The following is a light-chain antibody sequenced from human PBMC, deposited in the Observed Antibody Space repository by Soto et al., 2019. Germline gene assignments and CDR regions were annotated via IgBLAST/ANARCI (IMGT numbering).Light chain of an antibody. CDR3: QQYNNWPRT. J-gene: IGKJ1*01. CDR2: GTS. Sequence: VMTQSPATLSVSPGERATLSCRASQSVSSNLAWYQQKPGQAPRLLIYGTSTRSTGIPARFSGSGSGTEFTLTISSLQSEDFAVYYCQQYNNWPRTFGQGTKVEIK. CDR1: QSVSSN. V-gene: IGKV3-15*01.